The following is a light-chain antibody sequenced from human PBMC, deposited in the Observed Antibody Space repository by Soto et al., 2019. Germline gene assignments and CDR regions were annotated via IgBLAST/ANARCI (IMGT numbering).Light chain of an antibody. Sequence: QSALTQPASVSGSPGQSITISCTGTSSGVGGYNYVSWYQQHAGKAPKLMIYEVSNRPSGVSNRFSGSKSGNTASLTISGLQAEDEADYYCSSYTTSGTLVFGGGTKLTVL. CDR1: SSGVGGYNY. V-gene: IGLV2-14*01. J-gene: IGLJ2*01. CDR2: EVS. CDR3: SSYTTSGTLV.